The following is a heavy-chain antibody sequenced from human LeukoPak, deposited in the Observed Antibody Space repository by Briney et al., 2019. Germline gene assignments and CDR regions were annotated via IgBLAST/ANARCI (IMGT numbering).Heavy chain of an antibody. CDR2: ICSSSTYI. CDR3: ARTYPTYGGSSRGLDY. D-gene: IGHD1-26*01. V-gene: IGHV3-21*04. J-gene: IGHJ4*02. Sequence: GGSLRLSCAASGFTFSSYNMNWVRQAPGKGLEWVSFICSSSTYIYYADSVRGRFTISRDNAKNSLYLQMNSLRAEDTAVYYCARTYPTYGGSSRGLDYWGQGTLVTVSS. CDR1: GFTFSSYN.